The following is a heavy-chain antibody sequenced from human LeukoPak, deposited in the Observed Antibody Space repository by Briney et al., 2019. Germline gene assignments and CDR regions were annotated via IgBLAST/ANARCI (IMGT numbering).Heavy chain of an antibody. CDR1: GFTFDDYG. CDR2: VNWNGGST. J-gene: IGHJ3*02. CDR3: ARDSGSPFDAFDI. D-gene: IGHD1-26*01. V-gene: IGHV3-20*04. Sequence: GGSLRLSCAASGFTFDDYGMSWVRQAPGKGLEWISGVNWNGGSTGYADSVKGRFTISRDNAKNSLYLQMNSLRAEDTAVYYCARDSGSPFDAFDIWGQGTMVTVSS.